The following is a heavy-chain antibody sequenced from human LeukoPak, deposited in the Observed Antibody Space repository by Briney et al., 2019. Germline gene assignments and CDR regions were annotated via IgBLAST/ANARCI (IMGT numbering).Heavy chain of an antibody. J-gene: IGHJ4*02. CDR1: TFTFSGYA. CDR2: ISYDGSYT. CDR3: AREYCSGAGCYSGTGGFDY. D-gene: IGHD2-15*01. Sequence: QPGRSLRLSCAASTFTFSGYAMHWVRQAPGKGLEWVAVISYDGSYTYYADSVKGRFTISRDSSKNTLYLQMNSPRAEDTAVYYCAREYCSGAGCYSGTGGFDYWGQGSLVTVSS. V-gene: IGHV3-30*04.